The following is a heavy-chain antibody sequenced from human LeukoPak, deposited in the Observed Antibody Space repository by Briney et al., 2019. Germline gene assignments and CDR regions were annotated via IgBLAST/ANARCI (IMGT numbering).Heavy chain of an antibody. D-gene: IGHD2-15*01. V-gene: IGHV3-33*01. CDR2: IWYDGSNK. J-gene: IGHJ2*01. CDR3: RSVVVTPEWFFDL. CDR1: GFTFSSYG. Sequence: PGGSLRLSCAASGFTFSSYGMHWVRQAPGKGLEWVAVIWYDGSNKYYADSVKGRFTISRDNPKNTLYLQMNSLRAEDTAVYYCRSVVVTPEWFFDLWGRGTLVTVSS.